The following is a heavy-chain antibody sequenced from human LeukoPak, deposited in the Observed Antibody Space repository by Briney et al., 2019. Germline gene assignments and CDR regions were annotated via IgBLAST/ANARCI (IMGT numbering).Heavy chain of an antibody. CDR1: GYIFTDYA. CDR3: ARGRGTSGSNRDFHYYYYMDV. Sequence: ASVKVSCKASGYIFTDYAIHWLRQAPGQRPEWMGWMNGGNGNTKYSQKFQGRITLIWDTSAATAYMELSSLRHDDLAVYYCARGRGTSGSNRDFHYYYYMDVWGKGTTVTVSS. J-gene: IGHJ6*03. CDR2: MNGGNGNT. V-gene: IGHV1-3*01. D-gene: IGHD2-15*01.